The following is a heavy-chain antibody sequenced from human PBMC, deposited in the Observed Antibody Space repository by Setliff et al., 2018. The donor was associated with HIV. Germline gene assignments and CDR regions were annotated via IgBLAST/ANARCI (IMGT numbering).Heavy chain of an antibody. Sequence: SETLSLTCTVSGGSISSHYWSWIRQPPGKGLEWIGSIYYSGSTNYNPSLKSRVTISVDTSKNQFSLKLSSVTAADTAVYYCARGSSSWYSYYYYGMDVWGQGTTVTV. V-gene: IGHV4-59*11. D-gene: IGHD6-13*01. CDR3: ARGSSSWYSYYYYGMDV. J-gene: IGHJ6*02. CDR1: GGSISSHY. CDR2: IYYSGST.